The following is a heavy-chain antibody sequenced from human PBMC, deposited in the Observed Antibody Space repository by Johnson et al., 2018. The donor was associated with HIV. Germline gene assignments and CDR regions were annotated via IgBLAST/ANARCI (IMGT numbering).Heavy chain of an antibody. V-gene: IGHV3-20*04. CDR3: ARRGITIVADAFDI. Sequence: VQLVESGGGVVQPGGSLRLSCAASGFTFDDYGMSWVRQAPGKGLEWVSGIDWSGGRTGYADSVKGRFTISRDNAKKLLYLQMYSRRADDTAFYYCARRGITIVADAFDIWGQGTMVTVSS. D-gene: IGHD3-10*01. CDR1: GFTFDDYG. CDR2: IDWSGGRT. J-gene: IGHJ3*02.